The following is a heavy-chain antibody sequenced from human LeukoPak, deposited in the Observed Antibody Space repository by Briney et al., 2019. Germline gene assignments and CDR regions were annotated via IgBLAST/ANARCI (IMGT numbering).Heavy chain of an antibody. CDR1: GGSISSGGYY. CDR3: ARTYSSSSGGWFDP. Sequence: SETLSLTCTVSGGSISSGGYYWSWIRQHPGKGLEWVGNIYYSGRAYFNPSLKSRVTISVDTSKNQFSLKLSSVTVADTAVYYCARTYSSSSGGWFDPWGQGTLVTVSS. J-gene: IGHJ5*02. V-gene: IGHV4-31*03. D-gene: IGHD6-6*01. CDR2: IYYSGRA.